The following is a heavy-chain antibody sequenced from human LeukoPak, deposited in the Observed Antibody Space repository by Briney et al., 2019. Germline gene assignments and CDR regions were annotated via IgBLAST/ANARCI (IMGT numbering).Heavy chain of an antibody. J-gene: IGHJ3*02. Sequence: GGSLRLSCAASGFTFSSYSMNWVRQAPGKGLEWVSSISSSSSYIYYADSVKGRFTISRDNAKNSLYLQMNSLRAEDTAVYYCARPRSTWGYDFWSGYRDAFDIWGQGTMVTVSS. CDR3: ARPRSTWGYDFWSGYRDAFDI. CDR2: ISSSSSYI. V-gene: IGHV3-21*01. D-gene: IGHD3-3*01. CDR1: GFTFSSYS.